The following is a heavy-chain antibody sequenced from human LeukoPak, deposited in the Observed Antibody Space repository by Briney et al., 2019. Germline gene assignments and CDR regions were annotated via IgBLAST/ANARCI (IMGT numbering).Heavy chain of an antibody. J-gene: IGHJ4*02. CDR3: AKGRYDFRSGYYPEYYFDY. CDR2: ISGSGGST. Sequence: GGSLRLSCAASGFTFSSYAMSWVRQAPGKGLEWVSAISGSGGSTYYADSVKGRFTISRDNSKNTLYLQMNSLRAEDTAVYYCAKGRYDFRSGYYPEYYFDYWGQGTLVTVSS. D-gene: IGHD3-3*01. V-gene: IGHV3-23*01. CDR1: GFTFSSYA.